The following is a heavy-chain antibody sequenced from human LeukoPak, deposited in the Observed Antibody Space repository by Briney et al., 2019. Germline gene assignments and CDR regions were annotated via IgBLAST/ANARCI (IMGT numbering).Heavy chain of an antibody. CDR3: VKEYHSRGFGAYFDY. V-gene: IGHV3-30*18. CDR1: KFTFSHYG. Sequence: GGSLSLSCPASKFTFSHYGMQWVRQAPGKGLEWVAVISSDGSIKVYADSVKGRFTLSRDNSINTVDLQMNSLRAEDTAVYYCVKEYHSRGFGAYFDYWGQGTLVTVSS. CDR2: ISSDGSIK. J-gene: IGHJ4*02. D-gene: IGHD3-3*01.